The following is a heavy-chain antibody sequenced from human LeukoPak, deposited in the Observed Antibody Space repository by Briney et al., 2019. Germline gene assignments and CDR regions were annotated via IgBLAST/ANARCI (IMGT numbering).Heavy chain of an antibody. V-gene: IGHV4-31*03. CDR3: ARGGRYDTMNYYYGMDV. CDR1: GGSISSGGYY. J-gene: IGHJ6*02. CDR2: IYYSGST. D-gene: IGHD5-12*01. Sequence: SETLSLTCTVSGGSISSGGYYWSWIRQHPGKGLEWIGYIYYSGSTYYNPSLKSRVTISVDTSKNQFSLKLSSVTAADTAVYYCARGGRYDTMNYYYGMDVWGQGTTVTVSS.